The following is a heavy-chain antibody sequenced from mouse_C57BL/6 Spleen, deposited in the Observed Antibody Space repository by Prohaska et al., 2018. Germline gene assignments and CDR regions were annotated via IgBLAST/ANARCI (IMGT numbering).Heavy chain of an antibody. V-gene: IGHV1-26*01. CDR1: GYTFTDYY. D-gene: IGHD1-1*01. Sequence: EVQLQQSGPELVKPGASVKISCKASGYTFTDYYMNWVKQSHGKSLEWIGDINPNNGGTSYNQKFKGKATLTVDKSSSTAYMELRSLTSEDSAVYYCARGYGSSYGYWGQGTTLTVSS. J-gene: IGHJ2*01. CDR3: ARGYGSSYGY. CDR2: INPNNGGT.